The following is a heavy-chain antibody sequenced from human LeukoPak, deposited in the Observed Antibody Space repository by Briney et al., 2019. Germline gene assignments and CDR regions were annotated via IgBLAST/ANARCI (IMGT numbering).Heavy chain of an antibody. V-gene: IGHV4-34*01. J-gene: IGHJ5*02. CDR2: IKHSGST. D-gene: IGHD6-13*01. CDR1: GFTFTSYS. Sequence: GSLRLSCAPSGFTFTSYSMSWVRPPPGEGMGWVGEIKHSGSTNYNPSLKSRVTISVDTSKNQFSLKLSSVTAADTAVYYCARRPSSWYLANWFDPWGQGTLVTVSS. CDR3: ARRPSSWYLANWFDP.